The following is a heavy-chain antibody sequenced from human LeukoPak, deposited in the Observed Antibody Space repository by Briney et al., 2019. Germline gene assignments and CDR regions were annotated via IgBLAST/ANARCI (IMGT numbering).Heavy chain of an antibody. Sequence: SETLSLTCTVSGGSISSYYWSWIRQPAGKGLEWIGRIYTSGSTNYNPSLKSRVTISVDTPKNQFSLKLSSVTAADTAVYYCARDPDDTIFGVVTEGYMDVWGKGTTVTVSS. CDR2: IYTSGST. J-gene: IGHJ6*03. CDR1: GGSISSYY. CDR3: ARDPDDTIFGVVTEGYMDV. V-gene: IGHV4-4*07. D-gene: IGHD3-3*01.